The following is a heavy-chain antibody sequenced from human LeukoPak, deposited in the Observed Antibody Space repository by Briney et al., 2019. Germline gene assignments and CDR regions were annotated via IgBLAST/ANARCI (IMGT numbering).Heavy chain of an antibody. J-gene: IGHJ4*02. CDR1: GGTFSSYA. V-gene: IGHV1-69*13. CDR3: ARDYDSSGYYSI. Sequence: ASVKVSCKASGGTFSSYAISWVRQAPGQGLEWMGGIIPIFGTANYAQKFQGRVTITADESTSTAYMELSSLRSEDTAVYYCARDYDSSGYYSIWGQGTLVTVSS. D-gene: IGHD3-22*01. CDR2: IIPIFGTA.